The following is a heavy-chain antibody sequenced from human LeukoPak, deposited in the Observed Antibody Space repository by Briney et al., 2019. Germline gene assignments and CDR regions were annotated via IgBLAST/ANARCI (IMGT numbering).Heavy chain of an antibody. CDR2: TYYRSEWHT. CDR1: GVSVSNKNAA. V-gene: IGHV6-1*01. CDR3: ASGWALS. D-gene: IGHD1-26*01. Sequence: SQTLSLTCAVSGVSVSNKNAAWNWIRQSPSRGLEWLGRTYYRSEWHTDYAFSVKGRITINADTSKNQSSLQLGYVTPEDTAVYYCASGWALSWGQGTLVTVSS. J-gene: IGHJ5*02.